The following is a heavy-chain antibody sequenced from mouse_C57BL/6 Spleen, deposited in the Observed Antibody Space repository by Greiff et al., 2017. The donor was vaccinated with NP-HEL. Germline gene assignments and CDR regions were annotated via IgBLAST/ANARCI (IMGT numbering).Heavy chain of an antibody. Sequence: EVHLVESEGGLVQPGSSMKLSCTASGFTFSDYYMAWVRQVPEKGLEWVANINYDGSSTYYLDSLKSRFIISRDNAKNILYLQMSSLKSEDTATYYCARSYDGYGDAMDYWGQGTSVTVSS. CDR3: ARSYDGYGDAMDY. J-gene: IGHJ4*01. CDR2: INYDGSST. CDR1: GFTFSDYY. D-gene: IGHD2-3*01. V-gene: IGHV5-16*01.